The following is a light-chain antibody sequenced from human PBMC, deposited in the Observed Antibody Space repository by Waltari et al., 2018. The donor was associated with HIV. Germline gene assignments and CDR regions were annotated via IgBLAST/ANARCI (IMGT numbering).Light chain of an antibody. CDR3: QQYNNWPPLMYT. CDR2: GAS. Sequence: IVMTQSPATLSMSPGERATLSCRASQSVSSNLAWYQQKPGQAPRLLIYGASTRATGIPARFSGSGSGTEFTLTISSLQSEDFAVYYCQQYNNWPPLMYTFGQGTKLEIK. J-gene: IGKJ2*01. CDR1: QSVSSN. V-gene: IGKV3-15*01.